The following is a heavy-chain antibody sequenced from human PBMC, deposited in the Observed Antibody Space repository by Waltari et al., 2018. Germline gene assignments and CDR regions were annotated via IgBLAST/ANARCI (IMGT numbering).Heavy chain of an antibody. D-gene: IGHD3-22*01. CDR3: TRNALYYETNGPQRGGEY. V-gene: IGHV3-7*01. CDR2: RKEVGSET. Sequence: EVQLVESGGGLVQPGGSLKLSCAASGFTFSAHWMAWVRQAPGKGLEGVASRKEVGSETYGADPLKGRCTISRDNVNNSLYLQMNGLRAEDTAVYQCTRNALYYETNGPQRGGEYWGQGTLVTVSS. J-gene: IGHJ4*02. CDR1: GFTFSAHW.